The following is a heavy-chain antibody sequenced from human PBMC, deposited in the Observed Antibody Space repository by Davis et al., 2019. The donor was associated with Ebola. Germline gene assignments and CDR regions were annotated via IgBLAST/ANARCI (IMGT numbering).Heavy chain of an antibody. CDR2: IYSSGST. CDR1: GDSISGYY. J-gene: IGHJ4*02. Sequence: SETLSLTCAVSGDSISGYYWSWLRQPPGKGLEWIGYIYSSGSTNYNPSLKSRVTISVDTSKNQFSLKLSSVTAADTAVYYCARLDSSGSKGLDYWGQGTLVTVSS. D-gene: IGHD3-22*01. V-gene: IGHV4-59*01. CDR3: ARLDSSGSKGLDY.